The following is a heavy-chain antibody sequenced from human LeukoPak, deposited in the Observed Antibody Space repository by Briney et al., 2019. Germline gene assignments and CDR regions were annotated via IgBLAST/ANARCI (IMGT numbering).Heavy chain of an antibody. J-gene: IGHJ6*02. V-gene: IGHV4-59*08. CDR3: ARASITMVRGVLHYYYYYGMDV. CDR1: GGSISSYY. CDR2: IYYSGST. D-gene: IGHD3-10*01. Sequence: SETLSLTCTVSGGSISSYYWSWIRQPPGKGLEWIGYIYYSGSTNYNPSPKSRVTISVDTSKNQFSLKLSSVTAADTAVYYCARASITMVRGVLHYYYYYGMDVWGQGTTVTVSS.